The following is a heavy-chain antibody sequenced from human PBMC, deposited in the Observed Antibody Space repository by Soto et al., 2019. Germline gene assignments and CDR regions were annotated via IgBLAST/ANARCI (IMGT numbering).Heavy chain of an antibody. D-gene: IGHD7-27*01. J-gene: IGHJ4*02. V-gene: IGHV3-33*01. CDR1: GFIFSSFG. Sequence: GGSLRLSCAASGFIFSSFGMHWVRQAPGKGLEWVAHIWYDGSNTYYADSVKGRFTISRDNSRNTLYLQMNSLRAEDTAVYHCVRGLLGSGGHFDSWGQGTPVTVSS. CDR2: IWYDGSNT. CDR3: VRGLLGSGGHFDS.